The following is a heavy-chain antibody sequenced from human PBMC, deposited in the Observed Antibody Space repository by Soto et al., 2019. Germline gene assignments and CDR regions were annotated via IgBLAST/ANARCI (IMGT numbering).Heavy chain of an antibody. J-gene: IGHJ4*02. CDR2: ISTRGGRT. V-gene: IGHV3-23*01. CDR3: AKAGITGTYFDY. Sequence: PGGSLRLSCAASGFSFSSYAMSWVRQAPPQGLEWVSSISTRGGRTYYADSVKGRFSISRDNSANAVYLDMDNLRAEDTGIYYCAKAGITGTYFDYWGQGTLVTVSS. CDR1: GFSFSSYA. D-gene: IGHD1-20*01.